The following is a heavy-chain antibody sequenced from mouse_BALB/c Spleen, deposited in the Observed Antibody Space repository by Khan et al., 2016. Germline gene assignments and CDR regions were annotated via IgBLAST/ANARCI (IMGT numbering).Heavy chain of an antibody. D-gene: IGHD1-1*01. Sequence: EVQLQESGGGLVQPGRSLKLSCAASGFDFSRYWMTWVRQAPGKGLEWIGEINPDSSTVNYTPSLKDKFFISRDNAKNTLYLQMIKVRSEDTALYYCARRDYYGCVAYWGQGTTLTVSS. CDR2: INPDSSTV. CDR3: ARRDYYGCVAY. J-gene: IGHJ2*01. V-gene: IGHV4-1*02. CDR1: GFDFSRYW.